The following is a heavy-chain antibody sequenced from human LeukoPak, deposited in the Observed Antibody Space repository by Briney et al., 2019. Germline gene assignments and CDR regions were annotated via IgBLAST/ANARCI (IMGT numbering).Heavy chain of an antibody. Sequence: GGSLRLSCAASGFTFSSYSMNWVRQAPGKGLEWVSQIRSSSTIYYADSVKGRFIISRDNARNSVFLQMNSLRAEDTAVYYCARDAYSSSRNDYWGQGTLVTVSS. D-gene: IGHD6-13*01. CDR3: ARDAYSSSRNDY. CDR2: IRSSSTI. J-gene: IGHJ4*02. CDR1: GFTFSSYS. V-gene: IGHV3-48*01.